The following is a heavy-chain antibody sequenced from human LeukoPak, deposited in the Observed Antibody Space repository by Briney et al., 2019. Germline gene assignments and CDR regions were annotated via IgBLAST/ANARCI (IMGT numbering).Heavy chain of an antibody. Sequence: ASVKVSCKASGYTFTGYYIHWVRQAPGQGLEWMGWINPHSGGTNYAQKFQGGVTMTRDTSIITAYMELSSLRSDDTAVYYCARDVGEYCSSTNCYASHYWGQGTLVTVSS. J-gene: IGHJ4*02. CDR3: ARDVGEYCSSTNCYASHY. CDR2: INPHSGGT. CDR1: GYTFTGYY. V-gene: IGHV1-2*02. D-gene: IGHD2-2*01.